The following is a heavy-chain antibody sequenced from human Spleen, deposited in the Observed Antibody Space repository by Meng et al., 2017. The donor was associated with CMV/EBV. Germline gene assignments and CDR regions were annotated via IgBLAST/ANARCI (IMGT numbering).Heavy chain of an antibody. Sequence: GESLKISCAASGFTFSSYGMHWVRQAPGKGLEWVAVIWYDGSNKYYADSVKGRFTISRDNSKNTLYLQMHSLRAEDTAVYYCTRERREYYFDYCGQGTLVTVSS. D-gene: IGHD2/OR15-2a*01. CDR2: IWYDGSNK. CDR3: TRERREYYFDY. V-gene: IGHV3-33*01. CDR1: GFTFSSYG. J-gene: IGHJ4*02.